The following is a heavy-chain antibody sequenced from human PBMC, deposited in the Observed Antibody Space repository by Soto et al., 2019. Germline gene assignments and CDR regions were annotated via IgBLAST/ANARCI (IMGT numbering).Heavy chain of an antibody. J-gene: IGHJ4*02. V-gene: IGHV4-59*08. CDR3: ARHEKGSSFDH. CDR2: IYDSENT. CDR1: GGSICMYY. Sequence: PSDTLSLTCSVSGGSICMYYWSWIRQSPGKGLEWIGFIYDSENTNYNPSLKSRVTISGDTSKNQLSLTLSSVTAADTAIYYCARHEKGSSFDHWGQGALVTVSS. D-gene: IGHD6-6*01.